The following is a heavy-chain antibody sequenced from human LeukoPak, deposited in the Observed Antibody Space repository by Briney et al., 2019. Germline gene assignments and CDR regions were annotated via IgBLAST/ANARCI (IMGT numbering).Heavy chain of an antibody. CDR2: IIPIFGTA. J-gene: IGHJ4*02. V-gene: IGHV1-69*13. D-gene: IGHD3-22*01. CDR3: ARDLSPSGYYILFDY. CDR1: GGTFSSYA. Sequence: ASVKVSCKASGGTFSSYAISWVRQAPGQGLEWMGGIIPIFGTANYAQKFQGRVTITADESTSTAYMELSSLRSEDTAVYYCARDLSPSGYYILFDYWGQGTLVTVSS.